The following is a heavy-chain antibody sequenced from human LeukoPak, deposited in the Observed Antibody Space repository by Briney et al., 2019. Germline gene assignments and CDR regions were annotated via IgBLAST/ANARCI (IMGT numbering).Heavy chain of an antibody. J-gene: IGHJ5*02. D-gene: IGHD3-9*01. CDR1: GGSISSGGYY. CDR3: ARDFEENSFHP. Sequence: SETLSLTCTVSGGSISSGGYYWSWIRQHPGKGLEWIGYIYYSGSTYYNPSLKSRVTISVDTSKNQFSLKLSSVTAADTAVYYCARDFEENSFHPWGQGTLVTVSS. V-gene: IGHV4-31*03. CDR2: IYYSGST.